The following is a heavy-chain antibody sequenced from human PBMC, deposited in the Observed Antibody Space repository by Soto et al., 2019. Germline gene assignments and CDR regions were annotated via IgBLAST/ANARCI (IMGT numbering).Heavy chain of an antibody. J-gene: IGHJ6*02. CDR2: IYTSGST. CDR1: GGSIRSYC. Sequence: PSETLSLTCTVSGGSIRSYCWSWIRQPAGKGLEWIGRIYTSGSTNYNTSLKRRVTMSVDTSKNQFSLKLSSVTAADTAVYYCARASRHRVVRGVPDVWGQGTTVS. CDR3: ARASRHRVVRGVPDV. D-gene: IGHD3-10*01. V-gene: IGHV4-4*07.